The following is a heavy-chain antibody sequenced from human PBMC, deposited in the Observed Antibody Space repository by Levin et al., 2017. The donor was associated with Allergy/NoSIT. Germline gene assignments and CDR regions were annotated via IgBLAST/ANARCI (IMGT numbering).Heavy chain of an antibody. V-gene: IGHV3-53*01. Sequence: QPGGSLRLSCAASGLTVSSNYMNWVRQAPGKGLEWVSIIYSGGSIYYADSVKGRFTISRDNSKNTLYLQMNSLRAEDTAMYYCARDRGSATEAFDIWGQGTMVTVSS. J-gene: IGHJ3*02. CDR1: GLTVSSNY. CDR2: IYSGGSI. D-gene: IGHD2-2*01. CDR3: ARDRGSATEAFDI.